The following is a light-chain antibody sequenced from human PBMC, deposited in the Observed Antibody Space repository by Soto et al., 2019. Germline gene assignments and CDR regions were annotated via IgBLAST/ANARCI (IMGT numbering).Light chain of an antibody. V-gene: IGKV1-33*01. Sequence: DIQMTQSPSSLSASVGVRVTIACQSSHGDSRNLNWFQQKPGEAPKLLIYDASNLERGVPSRFSGSGSGTDFTLTISSLQPEDVAAYYCQQYSSMLSFGGGTEVDLK. CDR2: DAS. J-gene: IGKJ4*01. CDR3: QQYSSMLS. CDR1: HGDSRN.